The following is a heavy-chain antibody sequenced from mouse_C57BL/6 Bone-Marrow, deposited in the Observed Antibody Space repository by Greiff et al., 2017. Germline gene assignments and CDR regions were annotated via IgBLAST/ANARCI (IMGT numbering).Heavy chain of an antibody. CDR1: GFPFSDSG. CDR2: LSSGSSTI. V-gene: IGHV5-17*01. J-gene: IGHJ4*01. Sequence: EVKLVESGRGLVKPGGSLKLSCAASGFPFSDSGMHWVRQAPEKGLEWVAYLSSGSSTINYADTVKGRFTISRDNAKNTLFLQMTSLRSDDTAMYCGARGGTVVATGAMDYWGQGTSVTVSS. D-gene: IGHD1-1*01. CDR3: ARGGTVVATGAMDY.